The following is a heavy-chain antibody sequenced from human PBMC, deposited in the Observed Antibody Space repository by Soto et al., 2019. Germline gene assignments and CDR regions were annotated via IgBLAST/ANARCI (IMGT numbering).Heavy chain of an antibody. CDR1: GYSFTTYW. J-gene: IGHJ4*02. Sequence: GESLKISCKGSGYSFTTYWIGWVRQMPGKGLEWMAIINPADSDTRYSPSFQGQVTVSVDKSITTAYLQWSSLKASDTAMYYCVRPDSSGYYANWGQGTLVTVSS. CDR2: INPADSDT. V-gene: IGHV5-51*01. CDR3: VRPDSSGYYAN. D-gene: IGHD3-22*01.